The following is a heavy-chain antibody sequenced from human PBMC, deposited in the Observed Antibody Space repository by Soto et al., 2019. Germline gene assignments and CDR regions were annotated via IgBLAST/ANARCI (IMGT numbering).Heavy chain of an antibody. CDR2: IYHSGST. V-gene: IGHV4-59*12. Sequence: SETLSLTCTVSGGSISGYYWSWIRQPPGKGLEWIGEIYHSGSTNYNPSLKSRVTISVDTSKNQFSLKLSSVTAADTAVYYCARVRARSRLGVTITWFDPWGQGTLVTVSS. D-gene: IGHD3-9*01. CDR1: GGSISGYY. J-gene: IGHJ5*02. CDR3: ARVRARSRLGVTITWFDP.